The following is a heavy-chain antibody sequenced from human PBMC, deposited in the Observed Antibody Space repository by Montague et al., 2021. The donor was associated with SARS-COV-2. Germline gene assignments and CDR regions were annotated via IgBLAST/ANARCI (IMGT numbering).Heavy chain of an antibody. CDR1: GGSISSYY. CDR2: IYYSGRT. V-gene: IGHV4-59*01. CDR3: ARGGGSGYRYYFDY. J-gene: IGHJ4*02. Sequence: SETRSLTCTVSGGSISSYYWNWIRQPPGKGLEWIGYIYYSGRTNYNPSLKSRVTISVDTSKNQFSLKLSSVTAADTAVYYRARGGGSGYRYYFDYWGQGSLVTVSS. D-gene: IGHD3-22*01.